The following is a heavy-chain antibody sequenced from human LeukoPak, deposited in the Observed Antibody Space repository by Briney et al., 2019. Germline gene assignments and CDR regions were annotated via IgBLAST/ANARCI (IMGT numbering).Heavy chain of an antibody. CDR3: AKEGDIVATSDYFDY. CDR1: GFTFSSYG. V-gene: IGHV3-30*18. Sequence: GTSLRLSCAASGFTFSSYGMHWVRQAPGKGLEWVAVISYDGSNKYYVDSVKGRFTISRDNSKNTLYLEMNSLKPEDTAVYYCAKEGDIVATSDYFDYWGLGTLVTVSS. J-gene: IGHJ4*02. D-gene: IGHD5-12*01. CDR2: ISYDGSNK.